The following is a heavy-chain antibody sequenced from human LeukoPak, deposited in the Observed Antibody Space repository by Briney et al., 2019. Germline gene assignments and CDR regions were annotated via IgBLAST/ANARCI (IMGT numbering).Heavy chain of an antibody. CDR2: INHSGST. V-gene: IGHV4-34*01. Sequence: PSETLSLTCAVYGGSFSGYYWSWIRQPQGKGLEWIGEINHSGSTNYNPSLKSRVTISVDTSKNQFSLKLSSVTAADTAVYYCARGPLYYDYVWGSYRKRYDAFDIWGQGTMVTVSS. D-gene: IGHD3-16*02. J-gene: IGHJ3*02. CDR3: ARGPLYYDYVWGSYRKRYDAFDI. CDR1: GGSFSGYY.